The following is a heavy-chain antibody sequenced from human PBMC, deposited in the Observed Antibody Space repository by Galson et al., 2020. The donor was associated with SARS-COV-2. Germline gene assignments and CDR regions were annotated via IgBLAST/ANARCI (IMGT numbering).Heavy chain of an antibody. CDR1: GGSISSYY. D-gene: IGHD1-26*01. CDR2: IYYSGST. Sequence: ETSETRSLTCTVSGGSISSYYWSWIRQPPGKGLEWNGYIYYSGSTNYNPTLKSRVTISVDTSKNQFSLKLSSVTAADTAVYYCARESTLAPTYGMDVWGQGTTVTVSS. J-gene: IGHJ6*02. V-gene: IGHV4-59*01. CDR3: ARESTLAPTYGMDV.